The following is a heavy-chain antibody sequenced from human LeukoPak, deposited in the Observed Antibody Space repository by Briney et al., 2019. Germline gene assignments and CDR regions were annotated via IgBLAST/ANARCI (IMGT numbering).Heavy chain of an antibody. J-gene: IGHJ3*02. CDR3: ARDPIATSAFDI. Sequence: GGSLRLSCAASGFTFSSYAMSWVRQAPGKGLEWVSVISGSGGSTYYADSVKGRFTISRDNSKNTLYLQMNSLRAEDTAVYYCARDPIATSAFDIWGQGTMVTVSS. V-gene: IGHV3-23*01. D-gene: IGHD1-26*01. CDR1: GFTFSSYA. CDR2: ISGSGGST.